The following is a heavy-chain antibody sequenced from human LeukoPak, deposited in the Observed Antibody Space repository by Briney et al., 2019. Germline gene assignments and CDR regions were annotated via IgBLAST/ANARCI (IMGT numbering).Heavy chain of an antibody. CDR1: GGSIKSSTYY. CDR2: IYYSGSI. CDR3: ARDVRGCGGDFDDCEYYYNGMDV. D-gene: IGHD2-21*02. J-gene: IGHJ6*02. V-gene: IGHV4-39*07. Sequence: SETLSLTCSVSGGSIKSSTYYWVWIRQAPGKGLEWIGNIYYSGSIYYNPSLNSRVTISVDTSKNQFSLKLSSVTAADTAIYYCARDVRGCGGDFDDCEYYYNGMDVWGQGTTVTVSS.